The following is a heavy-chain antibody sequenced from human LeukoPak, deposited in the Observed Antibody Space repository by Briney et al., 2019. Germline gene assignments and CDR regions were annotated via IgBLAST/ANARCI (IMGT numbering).Heavy chain of an antibody. V-gene: IGHV1-18*01. CDR3: ATESQWLFYFDY. CDR2: ISAYNGDT. D-gene: IGHD6-19*01. Sequence: ASVKVSCKASGYTFTSYGITWVRQAPGQGLEWMGWISAYNGDTNYAQKFQGRVTMTEDTSTDTAYMELSSLRSEDTAVYYCATESQWLFYFDYWGQGTLVTVSS. J-gene: IGHJ4*02. CDR1: GYTFTSYG.